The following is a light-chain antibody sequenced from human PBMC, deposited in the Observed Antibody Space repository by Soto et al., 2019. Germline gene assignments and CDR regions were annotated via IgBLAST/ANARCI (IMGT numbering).Light chain of an antibody. CDR1: SSDVGGYNY. CDR2: DVS. V-gene: IGLV2-11*01. CDR3: CSYAGTYTYV. J-gene: IGLJ1*01. Sequence: QSVLTQPRSVSGSPGQSVTISCTGTSSDVGGYNYVSWYQQHPGKAPKLLIYDVSKRPSGVPNRFSGSKSGNTASLTISGLQAEDEADYYCCSYAGTYTYVFVIGTKLTVL.